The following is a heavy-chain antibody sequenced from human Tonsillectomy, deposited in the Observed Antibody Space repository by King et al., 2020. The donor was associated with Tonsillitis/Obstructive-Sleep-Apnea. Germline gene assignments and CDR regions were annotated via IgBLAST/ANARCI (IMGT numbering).Heavy chain of an antibody. CDR2: MSYDGNNI. V-gene: IGHV3-30*01. Sequence: VQLVESGGGVVQPGRSLRLSCVASGFTFSSYVMHWVRQAPGKGLEWVAVMSYDGNNIYFADSVKGRFIISRDNAKNTLFLQMNSLRGDDTAVYYCARGRYCSGCNCYPYFRDFDFWGQGTMVIVSS. CDR3: ARGRYCSGCNCYPYFRDFDF. CDR1: GFTFSSYV. D-gene: IGHD2-15*01. J-gene: IGHJ3*01.